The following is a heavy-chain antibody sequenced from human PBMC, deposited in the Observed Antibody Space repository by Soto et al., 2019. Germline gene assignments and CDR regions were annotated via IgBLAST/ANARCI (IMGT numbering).Heavy chain of an antibody. Sequence: GGSLRLSCAASGFTFSSYSMNWVRQAPGKGLEWVSSISSSSSYIYYADSVKGRFTISRDNAKNSLYLQMNSLRAEDTAVYYCPRDPLNILPGSNPAYWGHGTLDTVSS. CDR2: ISSSSSYI. CDR1: GFTFSSYS. CDR3: PRDPLNILPGSNPAY. V-gene: IGHV3-21*01. D-gene: IGHD3-9*01. J-gene: IGHJ4*01.